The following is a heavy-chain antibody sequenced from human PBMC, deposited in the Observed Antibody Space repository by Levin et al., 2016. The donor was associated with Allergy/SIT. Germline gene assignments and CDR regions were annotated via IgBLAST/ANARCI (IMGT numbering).Heavy chain of an antibody. J-gene: IGHJ4*02. CDR3: ARLIRDSGGYQFYFDY. V-gene: IGHV4-39*02. Sequence: WIRQPPGKGLEWIGSISYSGSTYYNPSLKSRVTISVDTSKNHFSLKLRSVTAADTALYYCARLIRDSGGYQFYFDYWGQGTLVTVSS. CDR2: ISYSGST. D-gene: IGHD1-26*01.